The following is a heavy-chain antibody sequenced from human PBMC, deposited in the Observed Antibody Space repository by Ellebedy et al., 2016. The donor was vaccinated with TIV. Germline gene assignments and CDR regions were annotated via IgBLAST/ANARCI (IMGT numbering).Heavy chain of an antibody. Sequence: AASVKVSCKASGGTFSSYAISWVRQAPGQGLEWMGGIIPIFGTANYAQKFQGRVTITADESTSTAYMELSSLRSEDTAVYYCAVAGTDGNDYWGQGTLVTVSS. CDR1: GGTFSSYA. V-gene: IGHV1-69*13. CDR3: AVAGTDGNDY. CDR2: IIPIFGTA. D-gene: IGHD6-19*01. J-gene: IGHJ4*02.